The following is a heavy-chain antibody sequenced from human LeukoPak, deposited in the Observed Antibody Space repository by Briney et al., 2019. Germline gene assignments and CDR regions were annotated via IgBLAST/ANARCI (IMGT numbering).Heavy chain of an antibody. V-gene: IGHV1-2*02. CDR1: GYTFTGYY. D-gene: IGHD3-22*01. J-gene: IGHJ4*02. Sequence: ASVNVSCKASGYTFTGYYMHWVRQAPGQGLEWMGWINPNSGGTNYAQKFQGRVTMTRDTSISTAYMELSRLRSDDTAVYYCARNYDSSGYYYVIDDYWGQGTLVTVSS. CDR3: ARNYDSSGYYYVIDDY. CDR2: INPNSGGT.